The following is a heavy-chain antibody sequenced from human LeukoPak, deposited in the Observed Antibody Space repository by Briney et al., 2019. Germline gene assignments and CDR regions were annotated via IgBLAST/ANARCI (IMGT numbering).Heavy chain of an antibody. CDR1: GFTVSSNY. V-gene: IGHV3-66*01. J-gene: IGHJ3*02. Sequence: GGSLRLSCAASGFTVSSNYMSWVRQAPGKGLEWVSVIYSGGSTYYADSVKGRFTISRDNSKNTLYLQVNSLRAEDTAVYYCARDSADDAFDIWGQGTMVTVSS. CDR3: ARDSADDAFDI. CDR2: IYSGGST.